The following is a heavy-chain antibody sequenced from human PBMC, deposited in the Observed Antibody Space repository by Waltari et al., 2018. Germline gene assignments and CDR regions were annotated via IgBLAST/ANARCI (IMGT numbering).Heavy chain of an antibody. Sequence: QVQLQQWGAGLLKPSETLSLTCAVYGGSFSGYYWTWIRQPPGTGLEWIAEINHAGITNYNPSLKSRVTMSVDTSKKQFSLKMTSVTAADTAMYYCARGLSTVARFDYWGQGTLVTVSS. CDR1: GGSFSGYY. CDR2: INHAGIT. CDR3: ARGLSTVARFDY. J-gene: IGHJ4*02. D-gene: IGHD4-17*01. V-gene: IGHV4-34*01.